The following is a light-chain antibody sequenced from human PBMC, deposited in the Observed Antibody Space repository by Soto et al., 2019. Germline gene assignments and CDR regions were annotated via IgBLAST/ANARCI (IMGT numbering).Light chain of an antibody. Sequence: EIVLTQSPVTLSLSPGERATLLCRASQSVSGCLAWYQQKPGQAPRLLIYDASNRATGIPARFSGSGSGTDFTLTISSLEPEDFAVYYCQQRSNWPPITFGKGTRLEIK. V-gene: IGKV3-11*01. CDR3: QQRSNWPPIT. CDR2: DAS. CDR1: QSVSGC. J-gene: IGKJ5*01.